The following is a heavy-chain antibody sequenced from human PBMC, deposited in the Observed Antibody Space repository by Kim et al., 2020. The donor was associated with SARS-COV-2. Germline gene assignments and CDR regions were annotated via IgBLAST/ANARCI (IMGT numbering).Heavy chain of an antibody. V-gene: IGHV4-39*07. J-gene: IGHJ6*01. D-gene: IGHD1-26*01. CDR3: ARDPRSYYAGYGLDV. Sequence: SETLSLTCTVSGGPISSVTYYWGWIRQPPGKGLEWIGSIYYSGSTYYNPSLKSRVTISVDTSKNQFSLKVNSVTAADTAVYYCARDPRSYYAGYGLDVWG. CDR1: GGPISSVTYY. CDR2: IYYSGST.